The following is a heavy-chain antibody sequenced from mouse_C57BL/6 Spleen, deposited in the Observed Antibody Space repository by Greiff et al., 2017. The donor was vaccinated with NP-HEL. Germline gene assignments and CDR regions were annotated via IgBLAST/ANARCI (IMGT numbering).Heavy chain of an antibody. V-gene: IGHV5-16*01. CDR2: INYDGSST. CDR3: ARGYSNYVWYFDV. D-gene: IGHD2-5*01. J-gene: IGHJ1*03. Sequence: EVKLMESEGGLVQPGSSMKLSCTASGFTFSDYYMAWVRQVPEKGLEWVANINYDGSSTYYLDSLKSRFIISRDNAKNILYLQMSSLKSEDTATYYCARGYSNYVWYFDVWGTGTTVTVSS. CDR1: GFTFSDYY.